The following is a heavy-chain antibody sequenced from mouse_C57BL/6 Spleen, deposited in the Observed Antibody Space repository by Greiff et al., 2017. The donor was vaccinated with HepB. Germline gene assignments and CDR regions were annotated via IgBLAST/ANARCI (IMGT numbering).Heavy chain of an antibody. J-gene: IGHJ2*01. D-gene: IGHD4-1*01. V-gene: IGHV1-81*01. CDR3: ARPLTGLFDY. Sequence: VQLQQSGAELARPGASVKLSCKASGYTFTSYGISWVKQRTGQGLEWIGEIYPRSGNTYYNEKFKGKATLTADKSSSTAYMELRSLTSEDSAVYFCARPLTGLFDYWGQGTTLTVSS. CDR1: GYTFTSYG. CDR2: IYPRSGNT.